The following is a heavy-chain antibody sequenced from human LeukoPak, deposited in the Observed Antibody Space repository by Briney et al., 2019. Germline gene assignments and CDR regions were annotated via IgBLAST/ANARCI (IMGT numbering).Heavy chain of an antibody. CDR3: ARDSAAEYYYDSSGYRYYFDY. D-gene: IGHD3-22*01. CDR2: ISSSSSYI. V-gene: IGHV3-21*01. CDR1: GFTFSSYS. J-gene: IGHJ4*02. Sequence: GGSLRLSCAASGFTFSSYSMNWVRQAPGKGLEWVSSISSSSSYIYYADSVKGRFTISRDNAKNSLYLQMNSLRAEDTAVYYCARDSAAEYYYDSSGYRYYFDYWGQRTLVTVSS.